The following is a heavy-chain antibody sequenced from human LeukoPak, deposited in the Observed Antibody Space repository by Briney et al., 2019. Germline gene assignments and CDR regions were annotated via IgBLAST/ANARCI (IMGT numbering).Heavy chain of an antibody. J-gene: IGHJ4*02. CDR1: GYSFTSYW. V-gene: IGHV5-51*01. Sequence: GGSLXIXGKGSGYSFTSYWIGGGRQMPGKGPEGMGIIYPGDSDTRYSPSFQGQVSISADKSISIAYLQWSSLKASDTAMYYCARPVDRGWYSLTDWGQGTLVTVSS. D-gene: IGHD6-19*01. CDR3: ARPVDRGWYSLTD. CDR2: IYPGDSDT.